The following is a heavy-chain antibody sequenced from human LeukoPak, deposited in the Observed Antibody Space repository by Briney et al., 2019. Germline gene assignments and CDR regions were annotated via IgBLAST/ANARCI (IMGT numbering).Heavy chain of an antibody. J-gene: IGHJ6*02. CDR1: GFTFSSYW. CDR2: IKQDGSEK. V-gene: IGHV3-7*01. D-gene: IGHD2/OR15-2a*01. Sequence: GGSLRLSCAASGFTFSSYWMSWVRQAPGKGLEWVANIKQDGSEKYYVDSVKGRFTISRDNAKNSLYLQMNSLRAEDTAVYYCAREVSYLESGMDVWGQGTTVTVSS. CDR3: AREVSYLESGMDV.